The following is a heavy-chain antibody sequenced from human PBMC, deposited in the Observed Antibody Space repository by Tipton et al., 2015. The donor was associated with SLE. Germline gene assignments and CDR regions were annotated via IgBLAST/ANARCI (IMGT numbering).Heavy chain of an antibody. Sequence: LVQSGPEVKKPGASVKVSCKASGYTFTSYGISWVRQAPGQGLEGMGWISAYNGNTNYAQKLQGRVTMTTDTSTSTAYMELRSLRSDDTAVYYCAIPRGIAARDDAFDIWGQGTMVTVSS. V-gene: IGHV1-18*01. CDR3: AIPRGIAARDDAFDI. CDR2: ISAYNGNT. J-gene: IGHJ3*02. CDR1: GYTFTSYG. D-gene: IGHD6-6*01.